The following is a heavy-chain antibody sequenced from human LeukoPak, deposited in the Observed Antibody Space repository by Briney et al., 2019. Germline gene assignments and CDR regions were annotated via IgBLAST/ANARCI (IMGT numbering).Heavy chain of an antibody. CDR3: ARHYGGSGSLHFDY. D-gene: IGHD3-10*01. CDR1: GGSMTSTNYY. V-gene: IGHV4-39*01. J-gene: IGHJ4*02. Sequence: PSETLSLTCTVFGGSMTSTNYYWSWVRQSPGQGLERIASIYYSGTTHYSSSLKSRVTISIDTSKKQFSLKLRSETAAETAVYYCARHYGGSGSLHFDYWGQGTLVTVSS. CDR2: IYYSGTT.